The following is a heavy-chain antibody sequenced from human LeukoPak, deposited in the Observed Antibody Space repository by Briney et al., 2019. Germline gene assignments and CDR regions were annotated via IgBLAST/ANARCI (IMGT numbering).Heavy chain of an antibody. CDR2: IYYSGST. Sequence: SEALSLTCTVSGGSINNYYWNWIRQPPGKGLEWIGYIYYSGSTSYNPSLKSRVTISVDTSKSQFSLKLSSVTAADTAVYYCARGGGYSSSWSYWGQGTLVTVSS. CDR1: GGSINNYY. D-gene: IGHD6-13*01. J-gene: IGHJ4*02. CDR3: ARGGGYSSSWSY. V-gene: IGHV4-59*01.